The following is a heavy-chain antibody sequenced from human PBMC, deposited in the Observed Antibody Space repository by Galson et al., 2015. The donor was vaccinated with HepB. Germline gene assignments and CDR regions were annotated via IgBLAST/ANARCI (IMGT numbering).Heavy chain of an antibody. CDR1: GFTFSSYS. V-gene: IGHV3-48*01. Sequence: SLRLSCAASGFTFSSYSTNWVRQAPGKGLEWVAYISSSSSTIYYADSVKGRFTISRDNAKNLMYLQMNNLRAEDTAVYYCARDYPPADPSAYYFDSWGQGILVTVSS. J-gene: IGHJ4*02. CDR2: ISSSSSTI. D-gene: IGHD5-12*01. CDR3: ARDYPPADPSAYYFDS.